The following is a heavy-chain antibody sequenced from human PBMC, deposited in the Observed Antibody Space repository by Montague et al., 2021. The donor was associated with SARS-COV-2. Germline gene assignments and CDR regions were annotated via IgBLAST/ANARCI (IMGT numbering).Heavy chain of an antibody. Sequence: SETLSLTCSVSGDSISPNHWAWIRQPQGKGLESVGFVSHSGAASHDSSLKSRVTISIETSKHQFSLRLTSVTAADTAIYYCAKHGSGSSGWDWFDSWGQGTLVAVSS. CDR1: GDSISPNH. D-gene: IGHD6-19*01. CDR2: VSHSGAA. J-gene: IGHJ5*01. V-gene: IGHV4-59*08. CDR3: AKHGSGSSGWDWFDS.